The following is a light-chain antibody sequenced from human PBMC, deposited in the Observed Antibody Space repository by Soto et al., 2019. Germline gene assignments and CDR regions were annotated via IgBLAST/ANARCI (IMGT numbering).Light chain of an antibody. Sequence: EIVLTQSPATLSLSPGERATLSCRASESVSRCLAWYQQKPGQAPRLLIYDATNRATGIPARFSGSGSGTDFTLTISSLEPEDFALYFCQQCSNWPPTFGQGTKVGIK. J-gene: IGKJ1*01. V-gene: IGKV3-11*01. CDR2: DAT. CDR3: QQCSNWPPT. CDR1: ESVSRC.